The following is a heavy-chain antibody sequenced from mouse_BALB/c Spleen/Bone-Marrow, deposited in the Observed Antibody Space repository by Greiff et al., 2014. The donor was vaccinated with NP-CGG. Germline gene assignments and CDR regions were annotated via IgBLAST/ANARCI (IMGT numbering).Heavy chain of an antibody. CDR3: TRGGVYYDYDGAWFAY. Sequence: GSELVRPGASVKLSCKASGYTFTSYWMHWVKQRPGQGLEWIGNIYPGSGSTNYDEKFKSKATLTVDTSSSTAYMRLSSLTSDDSAVYYCTRGGVYYDYDGAWFAYWGQGTLVTVSA. J-gene: IGHJ3*01. V-gene: IGHV1S22*01. CDR2: IYPGSGST. D-gene: IGHD2-4*01. CDR1: GYTFTSYW.